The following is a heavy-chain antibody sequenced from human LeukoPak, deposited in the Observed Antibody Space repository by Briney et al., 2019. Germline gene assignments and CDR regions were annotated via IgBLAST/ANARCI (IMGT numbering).Heavy chain of an antibody. J-gene: IGHJ1*01. V-gene: IGHV1-2*02. D-gene: IGHD2-15*01. CDR2: INPNSGGT. CDR3: ARDRRSIGYCSGGSCYARYFQH. CDR1: GYTFTGYY. Sequence: GASVKVSCKASGYTFTGYYMHWVRQAPGQGLEWMGWINPNSGGTNYAQKFQGRVTMTRDTSISTAYMELSRLRSDDTAVYYCARDRRSIGYCSGGSCYARYFQHWGQGTLVTVSS.